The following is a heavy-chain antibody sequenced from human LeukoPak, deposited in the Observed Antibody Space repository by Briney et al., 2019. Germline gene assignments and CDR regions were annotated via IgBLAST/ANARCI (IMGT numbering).Heavy chain of an antibody. CDR2: ISSSSSYI. D-gene: IGHD6-13*01. CDR1: GFTFSGYS. J-gene: IGHJ4*02. Sequence: PGGSLRLSCAASGFTFSGYSMNWVRQAPGKGLEWVSSISSSSSYIYYADSVKGRFTISRDNAKNSLYLQMNSLRAEDTAVYYCARVSQAAAGTGDYRGQGTLVTVSS. CDR3: ARVSQAAAGTGDY. V-gene: IGHV3-21*01.